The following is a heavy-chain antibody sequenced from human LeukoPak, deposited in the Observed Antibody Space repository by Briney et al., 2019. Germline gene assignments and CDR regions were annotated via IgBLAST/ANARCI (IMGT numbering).Heavy chain of an antibody. CDR3: ARGGRLRFYYYYMDV. CDR1: GGSFSGYY. Sequence: PSETLSLTCAVYGGSFSGYYWSWIRQPPGKGLEWIGEINHSGSTNYNPSLKSRVTISVDTSKNQFSLKLSSVTAADTAVYYCARGGRLRFYYYYMDVWGKGTTVTVSS. D-gene: IGHD3-16*01. CDR2: INHSGST. V-gene: IGHV4-34*01. J-gene: IGHJ6*03.